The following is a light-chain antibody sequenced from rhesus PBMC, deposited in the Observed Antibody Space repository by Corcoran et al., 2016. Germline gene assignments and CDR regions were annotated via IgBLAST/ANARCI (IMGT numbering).Light chain of an antibody. CDR3: QHSYGTPLT. CDR1: ENVNNY. Sequence: DIQMTQSPSSLSASVGDRVTITCRASENVNNYLHWYQQEPGKAPKLLIYKASTLQSGVPSRFSGSGSGTDFTLTISSLQPEDFATYYCQHSYGTPLTFGGGTKVELK. J-gene: IGKJ4*01. CDR2: KAS. V-gene: IGKV1-74*01.